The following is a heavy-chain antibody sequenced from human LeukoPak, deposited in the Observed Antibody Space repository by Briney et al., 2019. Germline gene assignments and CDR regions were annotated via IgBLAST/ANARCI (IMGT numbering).Heavy chain of an antibody. Sequence: PGGSLRLSCAASGFTFSSYGMHWVRQTPGKGLEWVAVISYDGSNKYYADSVKGRFTISRDNSKNTLYLQMNSLRAEDTAVYYCAKGADVTMVRGVIPRDGMVVWGKGTTVTVSS. D-gene: IGHD3-10*01. J-gene: IGHJ6*04. CDR3: AKGADVTMVRGVIPRDGMVV. CDR2: ISYDGSNK. CDR1: GFTFSSYG. V-gene: IGHV3-30*18.